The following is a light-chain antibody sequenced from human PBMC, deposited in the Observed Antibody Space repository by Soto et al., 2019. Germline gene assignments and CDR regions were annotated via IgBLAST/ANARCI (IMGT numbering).Light chain of an antibody. V-gene: IGKV3-15*01. CDR2: GAS. Sequence: EIIMTQSPATLSVSPGERATLSCRASQRVSSNLAWYQQKPGQPPRLLIYGASTRATDIPARSSGSGSGTEFTLTISSLQSEDSAVYYCQQYNSWPSGTFGQGTRLEIK. CDR3: QQYNSWPSGT. J-gene: IGKJ5*01. CDR1: QRVSSN.